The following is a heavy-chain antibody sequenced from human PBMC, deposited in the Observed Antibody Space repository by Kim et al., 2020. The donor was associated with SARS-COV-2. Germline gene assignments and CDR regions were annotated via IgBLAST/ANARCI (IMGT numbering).Heavy chain of an antibody. CDR2: SSGNGGST. D-gene: IGHD5-18*01. J-gene: IGHJ4*02. CDR3: AKREAYGYAY. V-gene: IGHV3-23*01. CDR1: GFTFTSST. Sequence: GGSLRLSCVASGFTFTSSTMTWVRQAPGKGLEWVSSSSGNGGSTYFADSVKGRFTISRDNSKNTVYLQMNSLRVEDTAVYYCAKREAYGYAYWGQGILVTPSS.